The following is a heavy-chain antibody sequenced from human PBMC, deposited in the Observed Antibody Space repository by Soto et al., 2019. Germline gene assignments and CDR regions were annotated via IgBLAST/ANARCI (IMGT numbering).Heavy chain of an antibody. CDR2: INAYNGNT. Sequence: QVQLVQSEAEVKNPGASVKVSCKASGYSFTRYGIGWARQAPGQGLEWMGWINAYNGNTHYAQNLQGRLTLTTDTSTTTAYTELRSLRSNDTAIYYCAMVDVYVTPSPQDVWGQGTTVTVSS. CDR1: GYSFTRYG. CDR3: AMVDVYVTPSPQDV. D-gene: IGHD3-16*01. J-gene: IGHJ6*02. V-gene: IGHV1-18*01.